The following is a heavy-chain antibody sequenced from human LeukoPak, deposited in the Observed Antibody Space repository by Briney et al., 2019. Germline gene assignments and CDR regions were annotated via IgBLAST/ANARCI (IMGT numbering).Heavy chain of an antibody. Sequence: SETLSLTCTVSGVSISSYYWSWIRQPPGKGLEWIGYIYYSGSTNYNPSLKSRVTISVDTSKNQFSLKLSSVTAADTAVYFCARSERIIMILGGAFDVWGQGTMVTVSS. J-gene: IGHJ3*01. CDR1: GVSISSYY. CDR3: ARSERIIMILGGAFDV. D-gene: IGHD3-22*01. CDR2: IYYSGST. V-gene: IGHV4-59*08.